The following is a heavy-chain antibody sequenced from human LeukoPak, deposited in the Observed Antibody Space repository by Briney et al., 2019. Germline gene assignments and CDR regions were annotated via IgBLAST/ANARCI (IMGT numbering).Heavy chain of an antibody. V-gene: IGHV3-53*01. D-gene: IGHD3-10*01. CDR1: GFTVSSNY. CDR3: ARDLIYYGSGRTGLHY. Sequence: GGSLRLSCAASGFTVSSNYMSWVRQAPGKGLQWVSVICRGGTTYYADSVKGRFTISRDNAKNSLYLQMNSLRAEDTAVYYCARDLIYYGSGRTGLHYWGQGTLVTVSS. CDR2: ICRGGTT. J-gene: IGHJ4*02.